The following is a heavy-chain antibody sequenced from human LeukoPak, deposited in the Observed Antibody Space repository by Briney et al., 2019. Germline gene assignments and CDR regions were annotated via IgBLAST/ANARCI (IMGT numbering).Heavy chain of an antibody. V-gene: IGHV4-30-2*01. CDR1: GGSISSGGYS. CDR3: ARLNSYYFDY. CDR2: IYHSGST. J-gene: IGHJ4*02. Sequence: SQTLSLTCAVSGGSISSGGYSWSWIRQPPGKGLEWIGYIYHSGSTYYNPSLKSRVTISGDTSKNQFSLKLSSVTAADTAVYYCARLNSYYFDYWGQGNLVTVSS. D-gene: IGHD5-18*01.